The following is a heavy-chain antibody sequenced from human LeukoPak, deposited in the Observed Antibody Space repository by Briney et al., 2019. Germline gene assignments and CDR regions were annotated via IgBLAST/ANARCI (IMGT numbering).Heavy chain of an antibody. Sequence: KTGGSLRLSCAASGFTFSSYSMNWVRQAPGKGLKWVSSISSSSSYIYYADSVKGRFTISRDNAKNSLYLQMNSLRAEDTALYYCAKGGSSWLPSPIAFDIWGQGTMVTVSS. D-gene: IGHD6-13*01. J-gene: IGHJ3*02. CDR3: AKGGSSWLPSPIAFDI. CDR2: ISSSSSYI. CDR1: GFTFSSYS. V-gene: IGHV3-21*04.